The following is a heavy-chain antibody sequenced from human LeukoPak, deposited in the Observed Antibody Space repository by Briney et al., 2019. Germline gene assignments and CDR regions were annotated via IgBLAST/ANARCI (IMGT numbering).Heavy chain of an antibody. V-gene: IGHV3-23*01. J-gene: IGHJ4*02. CDR2: ISGSGGST. Sequence: GGSLRLSCAASGFTFSSYSMNRVRQAPGKGLEWVSAISGSGGSTYYADSVKGRFTISRDNSKNTLYLQMNSLRAEDTAVYYCARGAVAGANFDYWGLGTLVTVSS. D-gene: IGHD1-26*01. CDR1: GFTFSSYS. CDR3: ARGAVAGANFDY.